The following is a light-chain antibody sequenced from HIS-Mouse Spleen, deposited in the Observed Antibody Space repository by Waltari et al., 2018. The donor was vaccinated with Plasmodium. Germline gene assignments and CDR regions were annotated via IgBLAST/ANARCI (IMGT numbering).Light chain of an antibody. CDR1: QSVSSN. J-gene: IGKJ1*01. CDR2: GAS. V-gene: IGKV3-15*01. CDR3: QQYNNWPRGT. Sequence: EIVMTQSPATLSVSPGERATLSCRASQSVSSNLAWYQQKPGQAPRLLIYGASTRATGIPARFIGSGSGTEFTLTIRSMQSEDFAVYYCQQYNNWPRGTFGQGTKVEIK.